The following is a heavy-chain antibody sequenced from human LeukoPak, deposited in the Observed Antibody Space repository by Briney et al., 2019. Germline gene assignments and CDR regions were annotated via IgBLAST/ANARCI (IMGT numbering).Heavy chain of an antibody. CDR1: GGSISSYY. CDR2: IYYSGST. J-gene: IGHJ5*02. CDR3: ARLDGVYYYDSSGYNPNWFDP. Sequence: SETLSLTCTVSGGSISSYYWSWIRQPPGKGLEWIGYIYYSGSTNYNPSLKSRVTIPVDTSKNQFSLKLSSVTAADTAVYYCARLDGVYYYDSSGYNPNWFDPWGQGTLVTVSS. D-gene: IGHD3-22*01. V-gene: IGHV4-59*08.